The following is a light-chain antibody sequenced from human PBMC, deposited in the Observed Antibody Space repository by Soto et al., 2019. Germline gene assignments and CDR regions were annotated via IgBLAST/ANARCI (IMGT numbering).Light chain of an antibody. CDR2: GAS. V-gene: IGKV3-20*01. CDR3: QQYGSSSWT. Sequence: EIVLTQSPGTLSLSPGERATLSCRTSQSISSSYLAWYQQQPGQAPRLLIYGASSRATGIPDRFSGSGSGTDFTLTISRLEPEDFAVYYYQQYGSSSWTFGQGTKVE. J-gene: IGKJ1*01. CDR1: QSISSSY.